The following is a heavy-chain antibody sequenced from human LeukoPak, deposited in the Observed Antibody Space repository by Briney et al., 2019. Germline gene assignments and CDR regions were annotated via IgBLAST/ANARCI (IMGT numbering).Heavy chain of an antibody. J-gene: IGHJ4*02. CDR3: ASHSSSHYYFDY. D-gene: IGHD6-6*01. V-gene: IGHV4-34*01. Sequence: KASETLSLTCAVYGGSFSGYYWSWIRQPPGKGLEWIGEINHSGSSNYNPSLKSRVTISVDTSKNQFSLKLSSVTAADTAVYYCASHSSSHYYFDYWGQGTLVTVSS. CDR2: INHSGSS. CDR1: GGSFSGYY.